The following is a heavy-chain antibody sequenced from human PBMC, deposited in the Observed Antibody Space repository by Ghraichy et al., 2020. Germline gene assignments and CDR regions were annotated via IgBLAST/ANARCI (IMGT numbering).Heavy chain of an antibody. D-gene: IGHD3-22*01. J-gene: IGHJ6*02. Sequence: SETLSLTCTVSGGSISSADYYWSWIRQPPGKGLEWIGYIYYSGSTYYNPSLKSRVTISVDTSKNQFSLTLSSVTAADTAVYYCARARGGYGPRFYYYGMDVGGQGTTVTVSS. V-gene: IGHV4-30-4*01. CDR1: GGSISSADYY. CDR2: IYYSGST. CDR3: ARARGGYGPRFYYYGMDV.